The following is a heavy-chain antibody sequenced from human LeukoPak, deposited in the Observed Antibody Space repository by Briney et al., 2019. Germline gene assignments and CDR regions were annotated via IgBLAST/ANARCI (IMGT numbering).Heavy chain of an antibody. CDR2: IIPILGIA. J-gene: IGHJ4*02. CDR3: ARDGIAAEQYYFDY. CDR1: GGTFSSYA. D-gene: IGHD6-13*01. V-gene: IGHV1-69*04. Sequence: ASVKVSCKASGGTFSSYAISWVRQAPGQGLEWMVRIIPILGIANYAQKFEGRVKVPGDKSPRTAYMELRSLRSEDTAVYYCARDGIAAEQYYFDYWGQGTLVSVSS.